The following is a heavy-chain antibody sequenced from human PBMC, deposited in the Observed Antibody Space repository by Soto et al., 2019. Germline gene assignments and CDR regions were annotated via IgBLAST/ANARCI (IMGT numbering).Heavy chain of an antibody. CDR2: ISAYNGNT. J-gene: IGHJ6*02. CDR1: GYTFTSYG. CDR3: ARDPSIAAPYYYYYGMDV. D-gene: IGHD6-6*01. V-gene: IGHV1-18*04. Sequence: ASVKVSCKASGYTFTSYGISWVRQAPGQGLEWMGWISAYNGNTNYAQKLQGRVTMTTDTSTSTAYMELRSLRSDDTAVYYCARDPSIAAPYYYYYGMDVWGQGTTVTVPS.